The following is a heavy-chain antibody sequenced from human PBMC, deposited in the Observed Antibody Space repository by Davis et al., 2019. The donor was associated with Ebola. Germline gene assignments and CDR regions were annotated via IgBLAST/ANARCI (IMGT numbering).Heavy chain of an antibody. J-gene: IGHJ4*02. D-gene: IGHD6-19*01. CDR3: AREPIAVAGYYFDY. CDR1: GYAFTTYT. V-gene: IGHV1-18*04. Sequence: ASVKVSCKASGYAFTTYTFTWVRQAPGQGLEWMGWISAYNGNTKYSQKFQGRVTITRDTSASTAYMELSSLRSEDTAVYYCAREPIAVAGYYFDYWGQGTLVTVSS. CDR2: ISAYNGNT.